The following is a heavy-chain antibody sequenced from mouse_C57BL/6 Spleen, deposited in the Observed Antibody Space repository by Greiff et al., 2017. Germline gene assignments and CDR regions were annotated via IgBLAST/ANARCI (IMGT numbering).Heavy chain of an antibody. CDR1: GFTFSSYA. CDR3: ARDKEVGQGYYYDMDY. Sequence: EVQLVESGGGLVKPGGSLKLSCAASGFTFSSYAMSWVRQTPEKRLEWVATISDGGSYTYYPDNVKGRFTISRDNAKNNLYLQMSHLKSEDTAMYYCARDKEVGQGYYYDMDYWGQGTSVTVSS. J-gene: IGHJ4*01. V-gene: IGHV5-4*01. D-gene: IGHD1-1*02. CDR2: ISDGGSYT.